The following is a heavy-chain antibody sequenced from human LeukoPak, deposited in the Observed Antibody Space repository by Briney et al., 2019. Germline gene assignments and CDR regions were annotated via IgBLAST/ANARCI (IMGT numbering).Heavy chain of an antibody. CDR3: ARETYYYDSSGYPRAFDY. D-gene: IGHD3-22*01. V-gene: IGHV6-1*01. CDR2: TYYRSKWYN. J-gene: IGHJ4*02. Sequence: SQTLSLTCALSGDSVSSNSAAWNWIRQSPSRGLEWLGRTYYRSKWYNDYAVSVKSRITINPDTSKNQFSLQLNSVTPEDTAVYYCARETYYYDSSGYPRAFDYWGQGTLVTVSS. CDR1: GDSVSSNSAA.